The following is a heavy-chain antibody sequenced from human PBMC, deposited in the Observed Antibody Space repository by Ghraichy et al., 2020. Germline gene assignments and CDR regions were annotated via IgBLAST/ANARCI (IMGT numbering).Heavy chain of an antibody. Sequence: GESLNISCAASGFTFSGSAMHWVRQASGKGLEWVGRIRSKANSYATAYAASVKGRFTISRDDSKNTAYLQMNSLKTEDTAVYYCTRHWVYSSGWERFDPWGQGTLVTVSS. CDR3: TRHWVYSSGWERFDP. D-gene: IGHD6-19*01. CDR1: GFTFSGSA. CDR2: IRSKANSYAT. V-gene: IGHV3-73*01. J-gene: IGHJ5*02.